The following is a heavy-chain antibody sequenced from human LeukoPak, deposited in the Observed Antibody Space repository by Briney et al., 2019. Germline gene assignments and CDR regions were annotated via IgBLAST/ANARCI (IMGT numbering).Heavy chain of an antibody. D-gene: IGHD3-3*01. Sequence: GGSLRLSCAASGFTVSSNYTSWVRQAPGKGLEWVSVIYSGGSTYYADSVKGRFTISRDNSKNTLYLQMNSLRAEDTAVYYCARVRLITIFGVNNWFDPWGQGTLVTVSS. CDR1: GFTVSSNY. CDR2: IYSGGST. J-gene: IGHJ5*02. CDR3: ARVRLITIFGVNNWFDP. V-gene: IGHV3-53*01.